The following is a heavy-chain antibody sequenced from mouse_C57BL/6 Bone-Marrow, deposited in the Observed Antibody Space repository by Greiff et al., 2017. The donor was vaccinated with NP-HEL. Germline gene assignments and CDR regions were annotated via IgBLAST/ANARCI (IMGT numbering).Heavy chain of an antibody. Sequence: EVQLQQSGAVLARPGASVKMSCKTSGYTFTSYWMSWVRQRPGQGLEWIGAIYPGNSDTSYNQKFTGQFQLTAVTSASTAYMELSSLTNEDSAVYYGTRLPLQRHCAYWGQGTLVTVSA. J-gene: IGHJ3*01. CDR3: TRLPLQRHCAY. CDR2: IYPGNSDT. D-gene: IGHD1-2*01. CDR1: GYTFTSYW. V-gene: IGHV1-5*01.